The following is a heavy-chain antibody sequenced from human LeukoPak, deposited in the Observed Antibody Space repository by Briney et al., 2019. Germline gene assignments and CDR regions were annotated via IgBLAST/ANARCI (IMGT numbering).Heavy chain of an antibody. CDR2: IRSKPNNYAT. D-gene: IGHD6-13*01. CDR1: GFTFSGAA. CDR3: TRPLGAAAGTYFDP. V-gene: IGHV3-73*01. J-gene: IGHJ5*02. Sequence: GGSLKLSCTASGFTFSGAAMRWVRQASGKGPERVGHIRSKPNNYATAYAASVKGRFTISRDDSKNTAYLQMNSLKIEDTAVYYCTRPLGAAAGTYFDPWGQGTLVTVSS.